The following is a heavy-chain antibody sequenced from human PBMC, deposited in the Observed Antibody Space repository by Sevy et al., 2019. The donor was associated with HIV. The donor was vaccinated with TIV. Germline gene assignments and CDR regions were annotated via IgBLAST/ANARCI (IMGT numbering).Heavy chain of an antibody. Sequence: ASVKVSCKASGGTFSSYAISWVRQAPGQGLEWMGGIIPIFGTANYAQKFQGRVTITADESTSTAYMELSSLRSEDTAVYYCARGGYDFWSGYYSGAFDIWGRGTMVTVSS. D-gene: IGHD3-3*01. CDR3: ARGGYDFWSGYYSGAFDI. V-gene: IGHV1-69*13. CDR1: GGTFSSYA. CDR2: IIPIFGTA. J-gene: IGHJ3*02.